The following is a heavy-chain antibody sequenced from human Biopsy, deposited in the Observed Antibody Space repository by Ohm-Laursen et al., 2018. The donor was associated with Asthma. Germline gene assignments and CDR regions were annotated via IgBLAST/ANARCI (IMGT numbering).Heavy chain of an antibody. D-gene: IGHD5/OR15-5a*01. J-gene: IGHJ4*02. Sequence: SVKVSCNASEDTFSSYVISWVRQAPGQGLEWMGGIMPPFGLTNYARRFQDRLTISADKSTRTAYMELRRLRSEDSAVYYCARDHCSALWAGVSTDNCYFDYWGQGTLLTVSS. CDR3: ARDHCSALWAGVSTDNCYFDY. CDR2: IMPPFGLT. CDR1: EDTFSSYV. V-gene: IGHV1-69*10.